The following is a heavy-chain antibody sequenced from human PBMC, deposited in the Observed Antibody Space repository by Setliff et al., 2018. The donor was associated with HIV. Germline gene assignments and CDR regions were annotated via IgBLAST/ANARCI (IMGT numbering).Heavy chain of an antibody. J-gene: IGHJ3*02. Sequence: SETLSLTCTVSGGSISSGSNYWSWIRQPAGKGLEWIGHIYTSGSTNYNPSLKGRVTISVDTSKNQFYLKLSSVTAADTAAYYCARILLYDSSAYFVNAFDIWGQGTVVTVSS. CDR3: ARILLYDSSAYFVNAFDI. D-gene: IGHD3-22*01. CDR2: IYTSGST. V-gene: IGHV4-61*09. CDR1: GGSISSGSNY.